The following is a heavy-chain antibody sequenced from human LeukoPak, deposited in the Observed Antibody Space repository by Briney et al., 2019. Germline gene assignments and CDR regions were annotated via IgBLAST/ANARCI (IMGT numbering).Heavy chain of an antibody. D-gene: IGHD3-22*01. Sequence: PGRSLRLSCAASGFTFGGSAMHWVRQASGKGLEWIGRIRTKANSYATAYAASVKGRFTISRDDSKNTAYLQMNSLKTEDTAVYYCTRRSDFDNSGYQYWGQGTLVTVSS. CDR3: TRRSDFDNSGYQY. J-gene: IGHJ4*02. V-gene: IGHV3-73*01. CDR2: IRTKANSYAT. CDR1: GFTFGGSA.